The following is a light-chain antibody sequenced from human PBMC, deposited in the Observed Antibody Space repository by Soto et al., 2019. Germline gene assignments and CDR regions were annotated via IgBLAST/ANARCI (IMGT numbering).Light chain of an antibody. CDR2: EVS. CDR1: SSDVGGYSS. J-gene: IGLJ1*01. V-gene: IGLV2-8*01. CDR3: SSYAGSNNYV. Sequence: QYALTQPPSASGSPGQSVTISCTGTSSDVGGYSSVSWYQLHPGKAPKLLVYEVSKRPSGVPDRFSGSKSGNTASLTVSGLQAEDEADYYCSSYAGSNNYVFGTGTKLTVL.